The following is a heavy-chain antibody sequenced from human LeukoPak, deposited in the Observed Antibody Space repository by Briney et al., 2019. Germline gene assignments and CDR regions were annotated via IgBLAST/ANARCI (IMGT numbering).Heavy chain of an antibody. V-gene: IGHV3-7*01. J-gene: IGHJ5*02. CDR1: GFTFSSYW. Sequence: GGSLRLSCAASGFTFSSYWMSWVRQAPGKGLEWVANINQDGSEKYYVDSLKGRFTIPRDNAKNSLYLQMNSLRAEDTAVYYCAKDLWVRSIIITPNWFDPWGQGTLVTVSS. CDR2: INQDGSEK. D-gene: IGHD3-10*01. CDR3: AKDLWVRSIIITPNWFDP.